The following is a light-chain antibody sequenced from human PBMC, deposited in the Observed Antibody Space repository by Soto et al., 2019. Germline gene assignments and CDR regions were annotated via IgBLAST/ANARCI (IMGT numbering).Light chain of an antibody. CDR1: SSNIGAGYD. V-gene: IGLV1-40*01. Sequence: QLVLTQPPSVSGAPGQRVTISCSGSSSNIGAGYDVHWYRQLPGTAPKVLVYGNTNRPSGVPDRFSGSRSGTSASLAITGLQAEDEAVYYCQTYDSSMSGKVFGTGTKVTVL. CDR2: GNT. CDR3: QTYDSSMSGKV. J-gene: IGLJ1*01.